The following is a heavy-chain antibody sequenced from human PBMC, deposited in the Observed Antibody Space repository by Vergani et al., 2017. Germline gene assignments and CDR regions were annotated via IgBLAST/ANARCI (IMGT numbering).Heavy chain of an antibody. CDR1: GFSFRGHG. CDR2: ISYDGSNK. CDR3: ASAGIVGS. Sequence: QVHLVESGGGVVQPGRSLTLSCVASGFSFRGHGMHWVRQAPGKGLEWVAVISYDGSNKYYADSVKGRFTISRDNSKNTLYLQMNSLRAEDTAVYYCASAGIVGSWGQGTLVTVSS. D-gene: IGHD1-26*01. V-gene: IGHV3-30*03. J-gene: IGHJ5*02.